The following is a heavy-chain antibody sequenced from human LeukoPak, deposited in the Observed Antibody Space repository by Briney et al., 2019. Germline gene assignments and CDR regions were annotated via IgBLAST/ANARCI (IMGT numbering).Heavy chain of an antibody. D-gene: IGHD5-24*01. Sequence: SETLSLTCTVSGGSITSGNYYWGWIRQPPGKGLEWIGSIYYSGDTYYNPSLKSRVTISVDMSKNQFSLKLSSVTAADTAVYYCARSLMATAGGMDVWGQGTTVTVPS. CDR3: ARSLMATAGGMDV. V-gene: IGHV4-39*07. CDR1: GGSITSGNYY. J-gene: IGHJ6*02. CDR2: IYYSGDT.